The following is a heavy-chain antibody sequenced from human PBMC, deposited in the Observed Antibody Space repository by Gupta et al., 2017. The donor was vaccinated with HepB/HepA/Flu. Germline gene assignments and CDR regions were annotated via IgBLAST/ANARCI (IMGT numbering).Heavy chain of an antibody. D-gene: IGHD2-15*01. Sequence: DVQLLESGGDLVQPGGSLRLSCAASGLIFRNYARDWVRQAPGKGLEWVSGLRGSGGTEYYKNSVKGRFTVSRDNFNNILYLQMTNLRAEDTAVYYCAKVHVRYCSGGDCYFDMWGQGTMVTVSS. CDR3: AKVHVRYCSGGDCYFDM. J-gene: IGHJ3*01. V-gene: IGHV3-23*01. CDR2: LRGSGGTE. CDR1: GLIFRNYA.